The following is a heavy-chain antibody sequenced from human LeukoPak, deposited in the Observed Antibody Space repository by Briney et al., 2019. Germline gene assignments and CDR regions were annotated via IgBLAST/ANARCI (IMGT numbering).Heavy chain of an antibody. CDR3: ARGEHYDFWSGYYSD. D-gene: IGHD3-3*01. CDR1: GYTFTDYY. Sequence: ASVKVSCKTSGYTFTDYYIHWVRQAPGQGLEWMGWINPNSGGTNYAQKFQGRVTMTRDTSISTAYMELSRLRSDDTAVYYCARGEHYDFWSGYYSDWGQGTLATVSS. V-gene: IGHV1-2*02. J-gene: IGHJ4*02. CDR2: INPNSGGT.